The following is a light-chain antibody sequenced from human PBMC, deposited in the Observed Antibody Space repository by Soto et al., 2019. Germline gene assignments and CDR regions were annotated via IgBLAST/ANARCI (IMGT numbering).Light chain of an antibody. CDR2: GNT. CDR3: LSFDSSLSVV. J-gene: IGLJ2*01. Sequence: QSVLTQPPSVSGAPGQRVTISCTGSSSNTGAGYDVHWYQQLPGRAPKLLIYGNTNRPSGVPDRFSGSKSGTSASLAITGLQAEDEADYYCLSFDSSLSVVFGGGTKVTVL. CDR1: SSNTGAGYD. V-gene: IGLV1-40*01.